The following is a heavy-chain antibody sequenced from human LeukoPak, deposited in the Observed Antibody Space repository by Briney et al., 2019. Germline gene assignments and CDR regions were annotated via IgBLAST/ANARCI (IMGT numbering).Heavy chain of an antibody. CDR1: GFTFSHFW. CDR3: ARNNDY. Sequence: GGSLRLSCAASGFTFSHFWMSWVRQTPGKGLEWVANLKPDGSDKYYVDSVKGRFTISRDNAKNSLYLQMNSLRAEDTAVYYCARNNDYWGQGTLVTVSS. V-gene: IGHV3-7*01. J-gene: IGHJ4*02. CDR2: LKPDGSDK.